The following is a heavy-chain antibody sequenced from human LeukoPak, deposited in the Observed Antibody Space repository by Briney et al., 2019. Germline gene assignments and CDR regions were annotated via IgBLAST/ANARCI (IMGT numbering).Heavy chain of an antibody. Sequence: ASVKVSCKASGYTFTSYGISWVRQAPGQGLEWMGWINAYNGNTNYAQKFQGRVTMTTDTSTSTAYMELRSLRFDDTAVYYCARGPGPFWSGYFVEFTTGYYYFDYWGRGTLVTVSS. CDR3: ARGPGPFWSGYFVEFTTGYYYFDY. J-gene: IGHJ4*02. CDR2: INAYNGNT. V-gene: IGHV1-18*01. CDR1: GYTFTSYG. D-gene: IGHD3-3*01.